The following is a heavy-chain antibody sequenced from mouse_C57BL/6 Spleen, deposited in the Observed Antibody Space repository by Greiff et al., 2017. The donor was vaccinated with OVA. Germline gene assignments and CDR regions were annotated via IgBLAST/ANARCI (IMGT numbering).Heavy chain of an antibody. CDR1: GFTFSDYG. CDR2: ISSGSSTI. Sequence: DVKLVESGGGLVKPGGSLKLSCAASGFTFSDYGMHWVRQAPEKGLEWVAYISSGSSTIYYADTVKGRFTISRDNAKNTLFLQMTSLRSEDTAMYYCARPDHYGSSNFDVWGTGTTVTVSS. CDR3: ARPDHYGSSNFDV. D-gene: IGHD1-1*01. J-gene: IGHJ1*03. V-gene: IGHV5-17*01.